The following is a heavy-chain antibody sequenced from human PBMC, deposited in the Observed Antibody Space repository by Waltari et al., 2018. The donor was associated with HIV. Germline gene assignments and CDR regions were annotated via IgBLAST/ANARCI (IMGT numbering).Heavy chain of an antibody. J-gene: IGHJ3*01. CDR1: GFIFENYW. Sequence: LEQSGGQVVQPGGSLRISCFASGFIFENYWLSWVRQSPGKGLEWLANMKGDGSEENYADSLKGRFTISRVNDKDALYLQMERMKVDDTAIYFCTRGAVYSNGPNDAFDVWGRGTMITVSS. V-gene: IGHV3-7*03. D-gene: IGHD4-4*01. CDR2: MKGDGSEE. CDR3: TRGAVYSNGPNDAFDV.